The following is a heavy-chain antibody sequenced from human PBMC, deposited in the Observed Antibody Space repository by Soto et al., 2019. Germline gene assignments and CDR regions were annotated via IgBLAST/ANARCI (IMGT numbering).Heavy chain of an antibody. CDR1: GGSIRSGGYS. CDR2: IYHSGST. V-gene: IGHV4-30-2*01. CDR3: AREFPDYESSDSYFDY. D-gene: IGHD3-22*01. Sequence: PSETLSRTCAVSGGSIRSGGYSWSWIRQQPGKGLEWIGYIYHSGSTYYNPSLKSRVTPDTSKNQFSLHLNSVTPEDTAVYYCAREFPDYESSDSYFDYWGQGALVTVSS. J-gene: IGHJ4*02.